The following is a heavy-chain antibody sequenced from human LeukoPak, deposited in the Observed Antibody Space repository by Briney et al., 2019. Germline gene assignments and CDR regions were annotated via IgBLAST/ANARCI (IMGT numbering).Heavy chain of an antibody. CDR3: ARGGYSSGWYSDY. CDR1: GYTFTGYY. D-gene: IGHD6-19*01. Sequence: ASVKVSCKASGYTFTGYYMHWVRQAPEQGLEWMGWINPNSGGTNYAQKFQGRVTMTRDTSIRTAYMELSRLRSDDTAVYYCARGGYSSGWYSDYWGQGTLVTVSS. V-gene: IGHV1-2*02. J-gene: IGHJ4*02. CDR2: INPNSGGT.